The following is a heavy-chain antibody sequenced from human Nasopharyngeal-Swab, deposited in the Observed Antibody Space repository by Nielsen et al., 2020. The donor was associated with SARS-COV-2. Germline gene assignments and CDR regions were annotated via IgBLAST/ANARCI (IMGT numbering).Heavy chain of an antibody. CDR2: INWDDHK. V-gene: IGHV2-70*01. D-gene: IGHD3-10*01. J-gene: IGHJ6*02. CDR1: GFPLSASGMC. CDR3: ARMYSTGYYYYGMDV. Sequence: SGPTLVKPTQTLTLTCTFSGFPLSASGMCVTWIRQTPGKALEWLALINWDDHKYYSTSLRTRLNISKATSKNQVVLTMTNMDPVDTGTYYCARMYSTGYYYYGMDVWGQGTTVTVSS.